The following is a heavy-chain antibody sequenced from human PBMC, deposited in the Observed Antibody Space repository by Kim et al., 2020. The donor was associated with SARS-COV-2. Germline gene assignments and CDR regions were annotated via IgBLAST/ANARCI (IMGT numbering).Heavy chain of an antibody. J-gene: IGHJ4*02. V-gene: IGHV4-34*01. Sequence: SETLSLTCAVYGGSFSGYYWSWIRQPPGKGLEWIGEINHSGSTNYNPSLKSRVTISVDTSKNQFSLKLSSVTAADTAVYYCARALIVVVPAANRHSGGSFDYWGQGTLVTVSS. CDR2: INHSGST. D-gene: IGHD2-2*01. CDR1: GGSFSGYY. CDR3: ARALIVVVPAANRHSGGSFDY.